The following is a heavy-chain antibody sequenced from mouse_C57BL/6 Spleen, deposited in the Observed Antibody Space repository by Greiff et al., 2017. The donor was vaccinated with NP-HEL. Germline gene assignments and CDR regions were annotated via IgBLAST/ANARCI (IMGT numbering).Heavy chain of an antibody. D-gene: IGHD2-1*01. J-gene: IGHJ3*01. CDR1: GFTFTDYY. Sequence: EVKVVESGGGLVQPGGSLSLSCAASGFTFTDYYMSWVRQPPGKALEWLGFIRNKANGYTTEYSASVKGRFTISRDNSQSILYLQMNALGAEDSATYYCARSSGGNSLFADGGQGTLVTVSA. CDR2: IRNKANGYTT. CDR3: ARSSGGNSLFAD. V-gene: IGHV7-3*01.